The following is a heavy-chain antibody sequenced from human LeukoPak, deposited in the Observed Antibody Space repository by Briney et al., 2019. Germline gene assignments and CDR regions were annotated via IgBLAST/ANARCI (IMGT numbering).Heavy chain of an antibody. D-gene: IGHD5-12*01. CDR1: GGSISSYY. CDR3: ARTSSGYDVSFDY. V-gene: IGHV4-59*01. CDR2: IYYSGST. J-gene: IGHJ4*02. Sequence: SETLSLTCTVSGGSISSYYWSWIRQPPGKGLEWIGYIYYSGSTNYNPSLKSRVTISVDTSKNQFSLKLSSVTAADTAVYYCARTSSGYDVSFDYWGQGTLVTVSS.